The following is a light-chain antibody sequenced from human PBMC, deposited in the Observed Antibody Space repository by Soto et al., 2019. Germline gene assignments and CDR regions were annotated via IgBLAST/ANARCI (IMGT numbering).Light chain of an antibody. CDR1: SSDVGGYNY. Sequence: SPLSHPRSACGSPVASVAISCAGTSSDVGGYNYVSWYQQHPGKAPKLMIYEVNTRPSGGPDRFSGSKSGNTASLTVSGLQAEDEAHYYCSSYAGSSNVFGTGTKVTVL. V-gene: IGLV2-8*01. CDR3: SSYAGSSNV. CDR2: EVN. J-gene: IGLJ1*01.